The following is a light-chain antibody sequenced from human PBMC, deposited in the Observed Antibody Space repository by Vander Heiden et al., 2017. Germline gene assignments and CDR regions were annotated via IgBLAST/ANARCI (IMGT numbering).Light chain of an antibody. CDR2: VAS. CDR1: QSVSIN. J-gene: IGKJ1*01. CDR3: QQDNNWPRT. Sequence: EIVMTQSPATLSVSPGVRVTLSCRASQSVSINLAWYQQKPGQAPRLLIYVASTRATGIPARFSGSGSGTEFTLTISSLQSDDSAVYYCQQDNNWPRTFGQGTKVEIK. V-gene: IGKV3-15*01.